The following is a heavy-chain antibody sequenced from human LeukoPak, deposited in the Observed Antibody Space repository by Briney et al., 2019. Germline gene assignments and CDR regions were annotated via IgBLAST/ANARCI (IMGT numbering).Heavy chain of an antibody. V-gene: IGHV1-18*01. CDR1: GYTFTSYG. J-gene: IGHJ4*02. D-gene: IGHD2-15*01. Sequence: ASVKVSCKASGYTFTSYGIGWVRQAPGQGLEWMGWISAYHGNTNYAQKLQGRVTMTTDTSTSTAYMELRSLRSDDTAVYYCARESLYCSGGSCYSLYFDNWGQGTLVTVSS. CDR2: ISAYHGNT. CDR3: ARESLYCSGGSCYSLYFDN.